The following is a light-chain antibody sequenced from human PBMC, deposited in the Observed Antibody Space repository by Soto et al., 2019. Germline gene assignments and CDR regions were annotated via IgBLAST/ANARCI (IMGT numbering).Light chain of an antibody. CDR2: AAS. Sequence: DIQMYQSPSTLSAYVGDRVTITSRASQTITNWLAWYQQKPGKAPKVLIYAASNLESGVPSRFSGSGSRTEFTLAISSLQPDDFATYYCPQYNASPWTFGQGTKVDIK. J-gene: IGKJ1*01. V-gene: IGKV1-5*01. CDR3: PQYNASPWT. CDR1: QTITNW.